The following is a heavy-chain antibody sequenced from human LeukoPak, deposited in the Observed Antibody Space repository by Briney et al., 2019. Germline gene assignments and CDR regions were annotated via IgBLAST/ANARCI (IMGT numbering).Heavy chain of an antibody. CDR3: TSPQADSGATYFRH. CDR1: GFTFSGST. D-gene: IGHD6-19*01. V-gene: IGHV3-73*01. CDR2: IRSKVSSYAT. Sequence: GGSLRLSCAASGFTFSGSTMHWVRQASGKGLEWIGRIRSKVSSYATAYAASVKGRFTISRDDAKNTAYLQMDSLKTEDTAVYYCTSPQADSGATYFRHWGQGTLVSVSS. J-gene: IGHJ1*01.